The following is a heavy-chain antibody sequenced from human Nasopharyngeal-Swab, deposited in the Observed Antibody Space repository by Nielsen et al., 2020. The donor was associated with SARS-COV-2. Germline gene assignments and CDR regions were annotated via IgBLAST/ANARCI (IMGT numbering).Heavy chain of an antibody. D-gene: IGHD2-8*01. CDR2: ISGSGDTT. J-gene: IGHJ6*02. V-gene: IGHV3-23*01. Sequence: GESLKISCAASGFTFNNYNFNWVRQAPGKGLEWASGISGSGDTTKYADSVKGRFTISRDNDKNTLYLQMNSLRAEDTAVYYCAKRRSNDNYGMDVWGQGTTVTVSS. CDR1: GFTFNNYN. CDR3: AKRRSNDNYGMDV.